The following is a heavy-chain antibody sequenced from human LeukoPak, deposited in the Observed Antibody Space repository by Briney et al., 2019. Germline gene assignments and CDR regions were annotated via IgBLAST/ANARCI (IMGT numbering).Heavy chain of an antibody. CDR2: IYYSGST. Sequence: PSETLSLTCTVSGGSISSSNYYWGWIRQPPGKGLEWIGTIYYSGSTYYNPSLKSRVTISIDTSKNQFSLRLRSVTAADTAVYYCAREILYDSTGYYLWGQGTVVTVSS. V-gene: IGHV4-39*07. D-gene: IGHD3-22*01. CDR1: GGSISSSNYY. CDR3: AREILYDSTGYYL. J-gene: IGHJ4*02.